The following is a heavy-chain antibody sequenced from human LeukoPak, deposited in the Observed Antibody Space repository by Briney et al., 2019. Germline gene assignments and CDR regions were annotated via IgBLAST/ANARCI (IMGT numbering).Heavy chain of an antibody. CDR1: GFTASNYA. CDR2: ISGSGSNT. V-gene: IGHV3-23*01. CDR3: AKPNSGWSNFDS. D-gene: IGHD6-19*01. J-gene: IGHJ4*02. Sequence: GGSLTLSCAVSGFTASNYALSWVRHAPGKGLEWVSGISGSGSNTNYADSVKGRFTISRDKSKNTLYLQMNSLRAEDSAVYYCAKPNSGWSNFDSWGRGTLVTVSS.